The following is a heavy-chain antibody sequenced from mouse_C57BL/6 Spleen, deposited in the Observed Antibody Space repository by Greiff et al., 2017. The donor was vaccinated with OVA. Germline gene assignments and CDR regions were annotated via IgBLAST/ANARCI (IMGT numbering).Heavy chain of an antibody. J-gene: IGHJ4*01. CDR2: IDTEDGET. CDR3: AFYYYGSSSYYAMDY. Sequence: VQLQQSGAELVKPGASVKLSCTASGFNITDYYMHWVKQRTEQGLEWIGRIDTEDGETKYAPKFKGKANLTADKSSNTAYLQLSSLTSEDTAVYYCAFYYYGSSSYYAMDYWGQGTSVTVSS. D-gene: IGHD1-1*01. V-gene: IGHV14-2*01. CDR1: GFNITDYY.